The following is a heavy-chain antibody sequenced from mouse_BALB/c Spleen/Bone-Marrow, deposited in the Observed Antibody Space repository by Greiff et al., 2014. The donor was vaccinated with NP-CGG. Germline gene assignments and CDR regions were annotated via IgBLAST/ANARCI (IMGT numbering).Heavy chain of an antibody. V-gene: IGHV14-3*02. Sequence: EVKLVQSGAELVKPGASVKLSCTTSGFNFTDSYMHWVKQRPEQGLEWIGRIGPANGDTKYDSKFQGKATITTDTYTNPTFLQLNSMTPKDTAIYYYARYLDDYTGTFDYWGQGTTLTVSS. CDR3: ARYLDDYTGTFDY. CDR2: IGPANGDT. CDR1: GFNFTDSY. J-gene: IGHJ2*01. D-gene: IGHD1-2*01.